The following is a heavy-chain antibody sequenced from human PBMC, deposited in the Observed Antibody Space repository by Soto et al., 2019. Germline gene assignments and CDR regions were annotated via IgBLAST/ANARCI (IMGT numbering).Heavy chain of an antibody. CDR1: GGSISSGDYY. D-gene: IGHD4-4*01. CDR2: IYYSGST. CDR3: ARVGYRSDAFDI. J-gene: IGHJ3*02. V-gene: IGHV4-30-4*01. Sequence: SETLSLTCTVSGGSISSGDYYWSCIRQPPGKGLEWILYIYYSGSTYYNPSLKSRVTISVDTSKNHFSLKLSSVTAADTAVYYCARVGYRSDAFDISGQGTMVTVSS.